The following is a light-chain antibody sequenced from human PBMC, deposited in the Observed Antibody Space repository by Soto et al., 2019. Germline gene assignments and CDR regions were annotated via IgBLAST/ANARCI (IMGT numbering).Light chain of an antibody. J-gene: IGLJ3*02. CDR2: NNI. V-gene: IGLV1-44*01. CDR3: AAWDGSLSGWV. CDR1: SSNIGSNT. Sequence: QAVVTQPPSASGTPGQRVTISCSGSSSNIGSNTVNWYQHLPGTAPKLLIYNNIQRPSGVPDRFSGSKSGTSASLAISGFQSEDEADYYCAAWDGSLSGWVFGGGTQLTVL.